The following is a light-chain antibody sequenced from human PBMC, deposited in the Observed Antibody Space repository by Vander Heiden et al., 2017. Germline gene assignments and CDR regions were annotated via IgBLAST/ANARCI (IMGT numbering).Light chain of an antibody. CDR3: NSRDSSGSHRGV. Sequence: TCQGDSLRSYYASWYQQKPGQAPVLVIYGKNNRPSGIPDRFSGSSSGNTASLTITGAQAEDEADYYCNSRDSSGSHRGVFGTGTKVTVL. J-gene: IGLJ1*01. V-gene: IGLV3-19*01. CDR1: SLRSYY. CDR2: GKN.